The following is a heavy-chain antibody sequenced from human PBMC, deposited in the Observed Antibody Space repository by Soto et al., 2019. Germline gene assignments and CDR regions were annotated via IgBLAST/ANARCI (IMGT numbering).Heavy chain of an antibody. D-gene: IGHD5-18*01. CDR1: GFTFSNYG. CDR2: ISSDGSNK. Sequence: ESVGGVVQPGRSLRLSCAASGFTFSNYGMHWVRQAPGKGLEWVALISSDGSNKYYADSLKGRFTIARDNSKNTLYLQMSSLRAEDTAVYYCAKDGYTYGSADFWGQGTLVTVSS. V-gene: IGHV3-30*18. J-gene: IGHJ4*02. CDR3: AKDGYTYGSADF.